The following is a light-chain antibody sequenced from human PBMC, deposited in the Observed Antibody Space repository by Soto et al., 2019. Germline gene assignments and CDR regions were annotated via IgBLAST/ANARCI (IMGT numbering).Light chain of an antibody. J-gene: IGKJ5*01. Sequence: VVTHSPATLSLSTGERATLSCRTSLSVSVYLDWYQQKPGQAPRLLSSDASNRATGIPARFSGSGSGTDFTLTISSLEPEDFAVYYCHQRQYWPPITFGQGTRLEIK. V-gene: IGKV3-11*01. CDR1: LSVSVY. CDR2: DAS. CDR3: HQRQYWPPIT.